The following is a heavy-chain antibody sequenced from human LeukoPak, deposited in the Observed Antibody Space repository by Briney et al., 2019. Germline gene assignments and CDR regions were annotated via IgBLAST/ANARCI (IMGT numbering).Heavy chain of an antibody. V-gene: IGHV6-1*01. CDR2: AYYRSKWYI. D-gene: IGHD3-10*01. CDR1: GDSVSGSPAV. Sequence: SQTLSLTCAISGDSVSGSPAVWNWIRQSPSRGLEWLGRAYYRSKWYIDYAVSVKGRITITPDASKNQFSLQLNSVTPEDTAVYYCARGAVRGGTNFDYWGQGTLVTVSS. J-gene: IGHJ4*02. CDR3: ARGAVRGGTNFDY.